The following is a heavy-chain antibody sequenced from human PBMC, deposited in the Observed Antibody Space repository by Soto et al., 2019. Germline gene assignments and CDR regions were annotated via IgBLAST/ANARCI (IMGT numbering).Heavy chain of an antibody. CDR1: GGSIGSYY. CDR2: IYYSGSM. V-gene: IGHV4-59*08. CDR3: ARHVGNSPPGS. J-gene: IGHJ4*02. D-gene: IGHD1-26*01. Sequence: SETLSLTCTVPGGSIGSYYWSWIRQPPGKGLEWIGYIYYSGSMNYNPSLKSRVIISDDTSKNQIFLRLTSVTAADTAVYHCARHVGNSPPGSWGQGTLVTVSS.